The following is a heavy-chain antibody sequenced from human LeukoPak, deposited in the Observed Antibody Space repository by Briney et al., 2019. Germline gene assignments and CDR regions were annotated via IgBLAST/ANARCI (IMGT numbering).Heavy chain of an antibody. V-gene: IGHV3-33*01. CDR3: ARDGAIWYFDY. CDR1: GFTFSSYV. J-gene: IGHJ4*02. CDR2: IWYGGSNK. Sequence: PGRSLRLSCAVSGFTFSSYVRHWVRQAPGKGLEWVGDIWYGGSNKYYAPSVKGRFTISTDNSKTPLSLQMHSLIAEDTAVYYCARDGAIWYFDYCGQGTLVTVSS. D-gene: IGHD2/OR15-2a*01.